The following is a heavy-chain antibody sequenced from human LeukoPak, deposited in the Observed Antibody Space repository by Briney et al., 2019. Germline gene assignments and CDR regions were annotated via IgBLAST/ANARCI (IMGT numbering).Heavy chain of an antibody. Sequence: ASVKVSCKASGYTFTSYGISWVRQAPGQGLEWMGWISAYNGNTNYAQKLQGRVTMTTDTSTSTAYMELRSLRSDDTAVYYCARDDLEQIVLMVYAPRSTREYYYYGMDVWGQGTTVTASS. CDR1: GYTFTSYG. CDR2: ISAYNGNT. J-gene: IGHJ6*02. V-gene: IGHV1-18*01. D-gene: IGHD2-8*01. CDR3: ARDDLEQIVLMVYAPRSTREYYYYGMDV.